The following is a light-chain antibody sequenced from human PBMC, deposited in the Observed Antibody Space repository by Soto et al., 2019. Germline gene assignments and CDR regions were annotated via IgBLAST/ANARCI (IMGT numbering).Light chain of an antibody. CDR1: SSNIGSNH. Sequence: QSVLTQSPSASGTPGQRVIIACSESSSNIGSNHVNWYRHLPGAAPKLLIFRSDQRPPGVPDRFSGSKSGTTASLAISGLQSGDEADYYCAAWDDSRYGVVFGGGTKLTVL. V-gene: IGLV1-44*01. J-gene: IGLJ2*01. CDR3: AAWDDSRYGVV. CDR2: RSD.